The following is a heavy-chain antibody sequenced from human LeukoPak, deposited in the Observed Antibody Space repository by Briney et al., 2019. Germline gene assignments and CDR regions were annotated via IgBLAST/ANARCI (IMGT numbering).Heavy chain of an antibody. CDR3: ARGPDGDYGYFQH. V-gene: IGHV4-59*01. CDR2: IYYSGST. J-gene: IGHJ1*01. CDR1: GGSISSYY. D-gene: IGHD4-17*01. Sequence: PSETLSLTCTVSGGSISSYYWSWIRQPPGKGLEWIGYIYYSGSTNYNPSLKSRVTISVDTSKNQFSLKLSSVTAADTAVYYCARGPDGDYGYFQHWGQGTLVTVSS.